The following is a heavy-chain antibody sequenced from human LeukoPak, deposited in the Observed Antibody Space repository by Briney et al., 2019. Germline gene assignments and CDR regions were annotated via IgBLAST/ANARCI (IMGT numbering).Heavy chain of an antibody. Sequence: RASVKVSCKASGYTFTNYAMHWVRQAPGQRPEWLGWINAANGYAKYSQELQGRVIITRDTSASTAYMELSSLRSEDMAIYYCAIRDGHTDHWGQGTLVTVSS. V-gene: IGHV1-3*03. CDR2: INAANGYA. D-gene: IGHD5-24*01. CDR1: GYTFTNYA. CDR3: AIRDGHTDH. J-gene: IGHJ4*02.